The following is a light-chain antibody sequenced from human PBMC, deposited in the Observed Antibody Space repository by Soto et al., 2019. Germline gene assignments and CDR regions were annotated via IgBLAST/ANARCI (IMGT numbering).Light chain of an antibody. CDR2: DAY. CDR3: QQRHMWPIT. CDR1: QSFRGL. V-gene: IGKV3-11*01. J-gene: IGKJ5*01. Sequence: EVVFTQYPVTLSLAACERANLSCRASQSFRGLLAWYQQKPGQAPRLLIYDAYNRATGIPPRFSGSGSGTDFTLTISSLEPEDSAVYYCQQRHMWPITFGQGTRLETK.